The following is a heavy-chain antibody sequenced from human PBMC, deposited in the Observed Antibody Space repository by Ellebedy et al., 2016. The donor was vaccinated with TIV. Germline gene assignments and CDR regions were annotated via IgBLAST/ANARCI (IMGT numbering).Heavy chain of an antibody. CDR3: ARGLSVAGMHHYFDF. Sequence: SETLSLTCAVYGGSFSGYYWSWIRQPPGKGLEWIGEINHSGSTNYNLSLESRLTISVDTSKNQFSLRLSSVTAADTAVYYCARGLSVAGMHHYFDFWGQGTLVTVSS. V-gene: IGHV4-34*01. CDR1: GGSFSGYY. CDR2: INHSGST. D-gene: IGHD6-19*01. J-gene: IGHJ4*02.